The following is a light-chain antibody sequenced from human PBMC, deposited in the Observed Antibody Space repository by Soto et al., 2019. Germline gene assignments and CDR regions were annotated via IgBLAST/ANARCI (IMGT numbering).Light chain of an antibody. Sequence: QSALTQPHSVSGSPGQSVTISCTGTSSDVGGYNYVSWNQQHPGKAPKLMIYDVTKRPSGVPDRFSGSKSGNTASLTISGLQAEDEADYYCCSYVGSDSSYVFGTGTKLTVL. CDR1: SSDVGGYNY. V-gene: IGLV2-11*01. J-gene: IGLJ1*01. CDR3: CSYVGSDSSYV. CDR2: DVT.